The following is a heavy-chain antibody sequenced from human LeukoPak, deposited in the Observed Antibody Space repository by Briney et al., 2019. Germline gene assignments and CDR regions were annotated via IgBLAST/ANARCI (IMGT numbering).Heavy chain of an antibody. Sequence: ASVKVSCKASGYTFTGYYMHWVRQAPGQGLEWMGIINPSGGSTSYAQKVQGRVTMTRDMSTSTVYMELSSLRSEDTAVYYCATRPLTYYYDSSGYPQTNAFDIWGQGTMVTVSS. CDR3: ATRPLTYYYDSSGYPQTNAFDI. CDR1: GYTFTGYY. V-gene: IGHV1-46*01. CDR2: INPSGGST. J-gene: IGHJ3*02. D-gene: IGHD3-22*01.